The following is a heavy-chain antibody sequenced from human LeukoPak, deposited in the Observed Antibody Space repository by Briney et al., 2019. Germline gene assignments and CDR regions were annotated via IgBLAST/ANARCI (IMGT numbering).Heavy chain of an antibody. Sequence: SETLSLTCAVYGGSFSGYYWSWIRQPPGKGLEWIGEINHSGSTNYNPSLKSRVTISIDTSKKQFSLKLSSVTAADTAVYYCARAGSRYNSGYNYMDVWGKGTTVTVSS. V-gene: IGHV4-34*01. CDR2: INHSGST. D-gene: IGHD5-18*01. CDR3: ARAGSRYNSGYNYMDV. J-gene: IGHJ6*03. CDR1: GGSFSGYY.